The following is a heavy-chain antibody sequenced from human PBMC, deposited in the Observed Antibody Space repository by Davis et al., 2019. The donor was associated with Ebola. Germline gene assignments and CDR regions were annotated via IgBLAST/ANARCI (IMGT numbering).Heavy chain of an antibody. Sequence: MPGGSLRLSCTVSGGSISSGGYYWSWIRQHPGKGLEWIGYIYYSGSTDYNPSLKSRVTISVDTSKNQFSLKLSSVTTADTAVYYCAGGRFLEWLFVYWGQGTLVTVSS. CDR1: GGSISSGGYY. CDR3: AGGRFLEWLFVY. CDR2: IYYSGST. V-gene: IGHV4-61*08. D-gene: IGHD3-3*01. J-gene: IGHJ4*02.